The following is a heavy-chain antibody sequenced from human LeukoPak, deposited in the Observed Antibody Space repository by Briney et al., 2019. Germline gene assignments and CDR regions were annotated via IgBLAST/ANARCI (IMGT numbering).Heavy chain of an antibody. V-gene: IGHV3-48*01. CDR2: ISTGGGTI. D-gene: IGHD5-18*01. Sequence: GGSLRLSCAASGFTFSSYAMSWVRQAPGKGLEWVSYISTGGGTIYYADSLKGRFTISRDNAKNSLYLQMNSLRAEDTALYYCARVRGYSYGYVDYWGQGTLVTVSS. CDR3: ARVRGYSYGYVDY. J-gene: IGHJ4*02. CDR1: GFTFSSYA.